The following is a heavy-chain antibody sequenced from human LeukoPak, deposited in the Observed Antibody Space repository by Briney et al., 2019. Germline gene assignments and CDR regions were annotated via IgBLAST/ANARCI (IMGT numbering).Heavy chain of an antibody. CDR3: AKDNYYDSSGPFDY. CDR1: GFTFDDYA. V-gene: IGHV3-9*01. J-gene: IGHJ4*02. D-gene: IGHD3-22*01. Sequence: SLRLSCAASGFTFDDYAMHWVRQAPGKGLEWVSGISWNSGSIGYADSVKGRFTISRDNAKNSLYLQMNSLRAEDTALYYCAKDNYYDSSGPFDYWGQGTLVTVSS. CDR2: ISWNSGSI.